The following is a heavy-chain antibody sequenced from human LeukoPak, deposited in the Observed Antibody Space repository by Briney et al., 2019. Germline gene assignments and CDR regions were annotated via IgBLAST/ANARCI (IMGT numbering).Heavy chain of an antibody. Sequence: GGSLRLSCAASGFTFSSYAMSWVRQAPGKGLEWVSAISGSGGSTYYADSVKGRFTISRDSSKNTLYLQMNSLRAEDTAVYYCAKDFYDSSGYYTRIFDYWGQGTLVTVSS. D-gene: IGHD3-22*01. CDR2: ISGSGGST. J-gene: IGHJ4*02. CDR3: AKDFYDSSGYYTRIFDY. V-gene: IGHV3-23*01. CDR1: GFTFSSYA.